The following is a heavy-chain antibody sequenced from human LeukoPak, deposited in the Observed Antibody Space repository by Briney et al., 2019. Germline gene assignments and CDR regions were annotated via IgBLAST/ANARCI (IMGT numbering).Heavy chain of an antibody. J-gene: IGHJ4*02. CDR2: LSGSAGGT. CDR3: AKRGVVIRVILVGFHKEAYYFDS. CDR1: GITLSNYG. D-gene: IGHD3-22*01. V-gene: IGHV3-23*01. Sequence: GGSLRLSCGVSGITLSNYGMSWVRQAPGKGLEWVAGLSGSAGGTNYADSVKGRFTISRDNSKNTLFLQMDRLRAEDTAVYFCAKRGVVIRVILVGFHKEAYYFDSWGQGALVTVSS.